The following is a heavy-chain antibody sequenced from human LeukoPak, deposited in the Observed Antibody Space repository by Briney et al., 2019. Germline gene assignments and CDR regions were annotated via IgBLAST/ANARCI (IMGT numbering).Heavy chain of an antibody. CDR3: ARYYGSGSYFDY. J-gene: IGHJ4*02. Sequence: PGGSLRLSCAASGFTFSDYYMSWIRQAPGKGLEWVSYISSSSSYTNYADSVKGRFTISRDSAKNSLYLQMNSLRAEDTAVYYCARYYGSGSYFDYWGQGTLVTVSS. CDR2: ISSSSSYT. CDR1: GFTFSDYY. D-gene: IGHD3-10*01. V-gene: IGHV3-11*06.